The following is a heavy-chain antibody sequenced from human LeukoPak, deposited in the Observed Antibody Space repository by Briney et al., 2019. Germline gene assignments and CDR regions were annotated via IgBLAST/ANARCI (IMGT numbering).Heavy chain of an antibody. D-gene: IGHD3-22*01. Sequence: PSQTLSLTCAISGDSVSSSSASWNWIRQSPSRGLEWLGRTYYRSKWYNDYAGSLKGRVTVDPDTSKNQFSLHLTSVTPEDTAVYYCVRDLPDYYESSGSFYYYFHMDVWGKGTTVTVSS. J-gene: IGHJ6*03. CDR2: TYYRSKWYN. V-gene: IGHV6-1*01. CDR3: VRDLPDYYESSGSFYYYFHMDV. CDR1: GDSVSSSSAS.